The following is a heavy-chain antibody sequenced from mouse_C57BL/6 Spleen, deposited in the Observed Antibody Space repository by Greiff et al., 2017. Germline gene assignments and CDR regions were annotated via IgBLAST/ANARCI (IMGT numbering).Heavy chain of an antibody. CDR1: GYSFTGYY. CDR2: INPSTGGT. Sequence: EVQLQESGPELVKPGASVKISCKASGYSFTGYYMNWVKQSPEKSLEWIGEINPSTGGTTYNQKFKAKATLTVDKSSSTAYMQLKSLTSEDSAVYYCARYYYGNYDYAMDYWGQGTSVTVSS. CDR3: ARYYYGNYDYAMDY. V-gene: IGHV1-42*01. D-gene: IGHD2-1*01. J-gene: IGHJ4*01.